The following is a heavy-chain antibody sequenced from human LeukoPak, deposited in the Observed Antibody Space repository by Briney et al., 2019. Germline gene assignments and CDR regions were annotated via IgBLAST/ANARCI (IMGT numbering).Heavy chain of an antibody. CDR2: IKQDGSEK. Sequence: PGGSLRLSCAASGLTFSSYWMSWVRQAPGKGLEWVANIKQDGSEKYYVDSVKGRFTISRDNAKNSLYLQMNSLRAEDTAVYYCAREGAAAGTFDYWGQGTLVTVSS. J-gene: IGHJ4*02. CDR1: GLTFSSYW. D-gene: IGHD6-13*01. CDR3: AREGAAAGTFDY. V-gene: IGHV3-7*01.